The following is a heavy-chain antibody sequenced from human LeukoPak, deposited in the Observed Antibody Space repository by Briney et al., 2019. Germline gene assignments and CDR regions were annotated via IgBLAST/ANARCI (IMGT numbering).Heavy chain of an antibody. Sequence: PGGSLRLSCAASGFTFSNYWMHWVRQGSGKGLVWVSRINSDGSTTNYADSVKGRLTISRDNAKNTLFLQMNSLRAEDTAVYYCARLGYDSGGYYPFDYWGQGTLVTVSS. CDR3: ARLGYDSGGYYPFDY. J-gene: IGHJ4*02. V-gene: IGHV3-74*01. CDR2: INSDGSTT. CDR1: GFTFSNYW. D-gene: IGHD3-22*01.